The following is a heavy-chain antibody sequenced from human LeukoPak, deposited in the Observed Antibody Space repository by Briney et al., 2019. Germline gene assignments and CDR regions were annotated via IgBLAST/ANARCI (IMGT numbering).Heavy chain of an antibody. CDR2: ISGSGGST. CDR3: AKEDFWSGPDLLYLDY. CDR1: GFTLSSYA. J-gene: IGHJ4*02. Sequence: GGSLRLSCAASGFTLSSYAMSWVRQAPGKRLEWVSAISGSGGSTYYADSVKGRFTISRDNSKNTLYLQMNSLRAEDAAVYYCAKEDFWSGPDLLYLDYWGQGTLVTVSS. D-gene: IGHD3-3*01. V-gene: IGHV3-23*01.